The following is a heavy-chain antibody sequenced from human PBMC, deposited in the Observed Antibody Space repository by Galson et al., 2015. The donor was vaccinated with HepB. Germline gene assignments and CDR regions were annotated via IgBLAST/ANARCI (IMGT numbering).Heavy chain of an antibody. CDR1: GFIFSSYA. CDR3: ARGRGGSGTYPNNWFDP. D-gene: IGHD3-10*01. CDR2: ISNDGNNK. J-gene: IGHJ5*02. V-gene: IGHV3-30-3*01. Sequence: SLRLSCAASGFIFSSYAMHWVRQAPGKGLEWVAVISNDGNNKYNADSVKGRFTISRDNSKNTLYLQMNSLRAEDTAVYHCARGRGGSGTYPNNWFDPWGQGTLVTVSS.